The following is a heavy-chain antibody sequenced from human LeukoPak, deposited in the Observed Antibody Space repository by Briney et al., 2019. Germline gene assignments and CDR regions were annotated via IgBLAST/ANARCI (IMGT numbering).Heavy chain of an antibody. V-gene: IGHV4-39*01. J-gene: IGHJ3*02. Sequence: SETLSLTCTVSGGSISSSSYYWGWIRQPPGKGLEWIGSIYYSGSTYYNPSLKSRVTISVDTSKNQFSLKLSSVTAADTAVYYCARLTGRIDAFDIWGQGTMVTVSS. CDR3: ARLTGRIDAFDI. D-gene: IGHD1-20*01. CDR1: GGSISSSSYY. CDR2: IYYSGST.